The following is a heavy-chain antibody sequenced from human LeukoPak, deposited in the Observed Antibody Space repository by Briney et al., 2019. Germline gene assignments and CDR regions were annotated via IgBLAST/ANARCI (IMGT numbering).Heavy chain of an antibody. CDR3: ARDGWVGVHYYCSATPLSPNWFGP. Sequence: ASVKVSCKASGYTFTSYGISWVRQAPGQGLEWMGWISAYNGNTNYAQKLQGRVTMTTDTSTSTAYMELRSLRSDDTAVYYCARDGWVGVHYYCSATPLSPNWFGPWGQGTLVTVSS. J-gene: IGHJ5*02. CDR1: GYTFTSYG. CDR2: ISAYNGNT. D-gene: IGHD3-10*01. V-gene: IGHV1-18*01.